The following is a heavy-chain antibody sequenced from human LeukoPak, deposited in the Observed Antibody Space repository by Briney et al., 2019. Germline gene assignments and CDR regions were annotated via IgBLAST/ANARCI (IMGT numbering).Heavy chain of an antibody. V-gene: IGHV3-74*01. CDR2: INSDGSST. Sequence: GGSLRLSCAASGFTFSSYWMHWVRQAPGKGLVQVSRINSDGSSTSYADSVKGGFTISRDNAKNTLYLRMNSLRAEDTAVYYCAREFEGQEAGAYGSGSYDVFDIWGQGTMVTVSS. J-gene: IGHJ3*02. CDR3: AREFEGQEAGAYGSGSYDVFDI. D-gene: IGHD3-10*01. CDR1: GFTFSSYW.